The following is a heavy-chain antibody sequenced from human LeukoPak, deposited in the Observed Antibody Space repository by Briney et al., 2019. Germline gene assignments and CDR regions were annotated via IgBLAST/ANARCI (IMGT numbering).Heavy chain of an antibody. Sequence: GGSLRLSCAASGFTFSNYAMHWVRPVPGKGLEWVSGITGSGDKTHYTDALKGRFTISRDNSKNTLFLQISSLRADDTAVYYCAKYCSGGNCYSGLYWGQGTLVTVSS. J-gene: IGHJ4*02. V-gene: IGHV3-23*01. D-gene: IGHD2-15*01. CDR3: AKYCSGGNCYSGLY. CDR2: ITGSGDKT. CDR1: GFTFSNYA.